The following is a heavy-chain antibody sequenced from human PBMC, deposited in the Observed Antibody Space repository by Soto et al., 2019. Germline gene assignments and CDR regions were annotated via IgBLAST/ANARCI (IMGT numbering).Heavy chain of an antibody. CDR2: IYPGDSDT. D-gene: IGHD2-2*01. CDR1: GYSFTSYW. CDR3: ARHGFYCSSTSCLPGYFDY. J-gene: IGHJ4*02. V-gene: IGHV5-51*01. Sequence: LGESLKISCKGSGYSFTSYWIGWVRQMPGKGLEWMGIIYPGDSDTRYSPSFQGQVTISADKSISTAYLQWSSLKASDTAMYYCARHGFYCSSTSCLPGYFDYWGQGTLVTVSS.